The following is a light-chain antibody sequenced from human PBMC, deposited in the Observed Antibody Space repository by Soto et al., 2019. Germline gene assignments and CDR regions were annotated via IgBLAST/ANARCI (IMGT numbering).Light chain of an antibody. V-gene: IGKV3-11*01. CDR2: DAS. CDR1: QSVSNY. J-gene: IGKJ1*01. Sequence: EIVLTQSPATLSLSPGERATLSCRASQSVSNYLAWYQQKPGQAPRLLIYDASKRATGIPARFSGSGSGTDFTLTIGSLEPEDFAVYYCQQRSNRPLTFGQGTKVDIK. CDR3: QQRSNRPLT.